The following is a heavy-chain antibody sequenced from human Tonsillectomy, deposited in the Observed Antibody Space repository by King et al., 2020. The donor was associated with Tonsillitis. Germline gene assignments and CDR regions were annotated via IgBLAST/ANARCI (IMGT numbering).Heavy chain of an antibody. CDR3: ARGLDYSNYYDY. CDR1: GFTFSYYA. J-gene: IGHJ4*02. V-gene: IGHV3-30*01. CDR2: ISYDGSNK. D-gene: IGHD4-11*01. Sequence: QPVQSGGGVVQPGRSLRLSCAASGFTFSYYAMHWVRQAPGKGLEWVAGISYDGSNKYYADSVKGRFTISRDNTKNTLYLQMNGLRAEGTAVYFCARGLDYSNYYDYWGQGTLVTVSS.